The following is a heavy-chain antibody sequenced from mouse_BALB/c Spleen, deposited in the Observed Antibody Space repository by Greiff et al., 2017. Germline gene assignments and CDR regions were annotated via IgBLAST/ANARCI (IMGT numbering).Heavy chain of an antibody. J-gene: IGHJ4*01. D-gene: IGHD3-3*01. CDR1: GYTFTNYW. CDR2: IYPGGGYT. V-gene: IGHV1-63*02. Sequence: QVQLQQSGAELVRPGTSVKISCKASGYTFTNYWLGWVKQRPGHGLEWIGDIYPGGGYTNYNEKFKGKATLTADTSSSTAYMQLSSLTSEDSAVYFCARSEGGYAMDYWGQGPSVTVSS. CDR3: ARSEGGYAMDY.